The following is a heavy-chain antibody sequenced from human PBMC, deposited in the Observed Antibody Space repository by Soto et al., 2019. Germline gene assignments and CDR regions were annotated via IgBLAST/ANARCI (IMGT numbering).Heavy chain of an antibody. D-gene: IGHD3-3*01. CDR3: ARDLNLRFLEWLFDY. CDR1: GYTFTSYA. J-gene: IGHJ4*02. CDR2: INAGNGNT. Sequence: GASVKVSCKASGYTFTSYAMHWVRQAPGQRLEWMGWINAGNGNTKYSQKFQGRVTITRDTSASTAYMELSSLRSEDTAVYYCARDLNLRFLEWLFDYWGQETLVTVSS. V-gene: IGHV1-3*01.